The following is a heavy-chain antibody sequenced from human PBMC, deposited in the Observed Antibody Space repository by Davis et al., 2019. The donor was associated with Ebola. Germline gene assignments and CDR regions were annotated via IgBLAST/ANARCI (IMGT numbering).Heavy chain of an antibody. CDR3: ARALYCSGGSCYSPYYYYGMDV. CDR2: ISSSSSYT. V-gene: IGHV3-21*05. CDR1: GFTFTSYA. J-gene: IGHJ6*02. Sequence: GGSLRLSCAASGFTFTSYAMSWVRQAPGKGLEWVSYISSSSSYTNYADSVKGRFTISRDNAKNSLYLQMNSLRAEDTAVYYCARALYCSGGSCYSPYYYYGMDVWGQGTTVTVSS. D-gene: IGHD2-15*01.